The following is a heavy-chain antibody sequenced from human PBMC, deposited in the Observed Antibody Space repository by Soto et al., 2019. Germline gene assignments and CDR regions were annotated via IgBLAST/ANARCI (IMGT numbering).Heavy chain of an antibody. CDR1: GFTFSSYG. CDR2: IWYDGSNK. CDR3: AREYCSGGSCYRERYYYYYMDV. D-gene: IGHD2-15*01. V-gene: IGHV3-33*01. J-gene: IGHJ6*03. Sequence: GGSLRLSCAASGFTFSSYGMHWVRQAPGKGLEWVAVIWYDGSNKYYADSVKGRFTISRDNSKNTLYLQMNSLRAEDTAVYYCAREYCSGGSCYRERYYYYYMDVWGKGTTVTVSS.